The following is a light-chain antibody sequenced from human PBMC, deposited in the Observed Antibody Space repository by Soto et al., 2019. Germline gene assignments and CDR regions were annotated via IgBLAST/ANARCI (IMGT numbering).Light chain of an antibody. CDR1: QSVSTY. V-gene: IGKV3-11*01. CDR3: QRRGTGSGS. Sequence: EIVVTQSPATLSLSPWERATVSCRASQSVSTYVAWFQHKLGQAPSLLIYDASYRASGVPSRFSGGGSGTEFTLTISSLEPEDFAVNCCQRRGTGSGSFGRGTKWYIK. J-gene: IGKJ2*01. CDR2: DAS.